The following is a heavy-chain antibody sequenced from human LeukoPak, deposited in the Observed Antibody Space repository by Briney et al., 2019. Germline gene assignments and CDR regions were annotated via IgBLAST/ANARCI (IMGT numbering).Heavy chain of an antibody. CDR2: INHSGST. CDR3: ARLITGGVYHKDV. J-gene: IGHJ6*03. V-gene: IGHV4-34*01. D-gene: IGHD1-14*01. Sequence: GSLRLSCAASGFTFSGSAMHWIRQPPGKGLEWIGEINHSGSTYYYASLKSRVTLSVDTSKNQFSLRLSSVPAADTAVYYGARLITGGVYHKDVWGKGTTVTVSS. CDR1: GFTFSGSA.